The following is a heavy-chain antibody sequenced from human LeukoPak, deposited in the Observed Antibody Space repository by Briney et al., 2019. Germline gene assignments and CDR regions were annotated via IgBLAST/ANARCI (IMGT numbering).Heavy chain of an antibody. CDR1: GFTFGDYA. CDR3: TRKGPSSYYYGSELYGMDV. D-gene: IGHD3-10*01. J-gene: IGHJ6*02. V-gene: IGHV3-49*04. CDR2: IRSKAYGGAT. Sequence: GGSLRLSCTASGFTFGDYAMSWVRQAPGKGLEWVGFIRSKAYGGATEYAASVKGRFTISRDDSKSIAYLQMNSLKTEDTAVYYCTRKGPSSYYYGSELYGMDVWGQGTTVTVSS.